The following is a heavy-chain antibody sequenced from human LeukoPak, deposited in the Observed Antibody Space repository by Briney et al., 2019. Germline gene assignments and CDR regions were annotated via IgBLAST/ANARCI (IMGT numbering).Heavy chain of an antibody. V-gene: IGHV1-69*04. D-gene: IGHD3-3*01. CDR1: GGTFSSYA. CDR3: ARDLGSYDFWSGYYPFDY. Sequence: VASVKVSCKASGGTFSSYAISWVRQAPGQGLEWMGRIIPILGIANYAQKFQGRVTITADKSTSTAYMELSSLRSEDTAVYYCARDLGSYDFWSGYYPFDYWGQGTLVTVSS. CDR2: IIPILGIA. J-gene: IGHJ4*01.